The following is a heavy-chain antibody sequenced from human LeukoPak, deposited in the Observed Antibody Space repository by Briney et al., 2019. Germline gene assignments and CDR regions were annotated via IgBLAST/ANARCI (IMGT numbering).Heavy chain of an antibody. CDR1: GFTLSTYA. CDR3: AKGPQVGSGYHQDY. D-gene: IGHD3-22*01. V-gene: IGHV3-23*01. J-gene: IGHJ4*02. CDR2: ISGSGGST. Sequence: PGGSLRLSCAASGFTLSTYAMSWVRQAPGKGLEWVSVISGSGGSTYYADSVKGRFTISRDNSKNTLYVQMNSLRAEDTAVYYCAKGPQVGSGYHQDYWGRGTLVTVSS.